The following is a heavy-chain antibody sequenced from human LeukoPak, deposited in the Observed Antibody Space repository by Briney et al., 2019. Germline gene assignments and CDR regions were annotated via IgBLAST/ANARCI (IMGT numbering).Heavy chain of an antibody. Sequence: PGGSLRLSCTASGFTSSNFWMSWVRQAPGRGLEWMANINYDGSEKYYVDSVKGRFTVSRDNAKNSLYLQMNSLRVEDTAVYYCGRSEVTIPDSYWGQGTLVTVSS. CDR1: GFTSSNFW. J-gene: IGHJ4*02. D-gene: IGHD2-21*02. CDR3: GRSEVTIPDSY. CDR2: INYDGSEK. V-gene: IGHV3-7*01.